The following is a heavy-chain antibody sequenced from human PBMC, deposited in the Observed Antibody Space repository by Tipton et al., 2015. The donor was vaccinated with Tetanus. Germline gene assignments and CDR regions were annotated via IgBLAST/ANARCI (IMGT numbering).Heavy chain of an antibody. CDR3: ARKEYDRDDYGDFKSYYYYGMDV. V-gene: IGHV1-18*01. Sequence: QLVQSGAEVKKHGASVKVSCKASGYTFTSYGISWVRQAHGQGLEWMGWISAYNGNKHYAQKLQGRVTMTTDTSTSTAYMELRSLRSDDTAVYYCARKEYDRDDYGDFKSYYYYGMDVWGQGTTVTVSS. CDR2: ISAYNGNK. J-gene: IGHJ6*02. CDR1: GYTFTSYG. D-gene: IGHD4-17*01.